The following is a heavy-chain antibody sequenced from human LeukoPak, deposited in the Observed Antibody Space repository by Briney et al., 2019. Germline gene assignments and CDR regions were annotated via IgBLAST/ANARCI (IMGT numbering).Heavy chain of an antibody. V-gene: IGHV3-23*01. CDR2: ISGSGGST. Sequence: PGGSLRLSCAASGFTFSSYAMSWVRHAPGEGLGWVSAISGSGGSTYYADSVTGRLTIARDKSKSTLCLQMNRLRAKETAVYLCAKCQSLLPYSDYSGHGTLVTVSS. D-gene: IGHD3-22*01. CDR3: AKCQSLLPYSDY. CDR1: GFTFSSYA. J-gene: IGHJ4*01.